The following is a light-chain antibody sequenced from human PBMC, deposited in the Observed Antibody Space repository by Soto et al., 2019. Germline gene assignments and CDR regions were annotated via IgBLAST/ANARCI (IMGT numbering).Light chain of an antibody. V-gene: IGKV3-15*01. CDR1: QSVSSN. CDR2: GAS. CDR3: QQYNNWPWT. Sequence: EIVMTQSPATLSVSPGERATLSCRASQSVSSNLAWYQQKPGQAPRLLIYGASTRATGIPARFSGSGSGTEFTLTVTSPQSEDFAVYCSQQYNNWPWTFGQGTKVELK. J-gene: IGKJ1*01.